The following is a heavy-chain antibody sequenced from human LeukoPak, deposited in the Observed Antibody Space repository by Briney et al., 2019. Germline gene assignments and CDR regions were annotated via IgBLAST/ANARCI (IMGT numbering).Heavy chain of an antibody. J-gene: IGHJ4*02. Sequence: TGGSLRLSCAASGFTFSSYGMHWVRQAPGKGLEWVAFIRSDGGDKYYADSVRGRFTISRDNSKNTLYLQMNSLRAEDTAVYYCARDPQYSSSWYYFDYWGQGTLVTVSS. CDR2: IRSDGGDK. V-gene: IGHV3-30*02. CDR1: GFTFSSYG. CDR3: ARDPQYSSSWYYFDY. D-gene: IGHD6-13*01.